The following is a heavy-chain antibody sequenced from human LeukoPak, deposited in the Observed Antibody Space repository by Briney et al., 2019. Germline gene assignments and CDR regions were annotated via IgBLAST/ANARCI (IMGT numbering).Heavy chain of an antibody. Sequence: GASVKVSCKASGYTFTGYYMHWVRQAPGQGLEWMGWINPNSGGTNYAQKFQGRVTMTRDTSISTAYMELSRLRSDDTAVYYCARQRFWSGYYPPYNWFDPWGQGTLVTVSS. CDR2: INPNSGGT. V-gene: IGHV1-2*02. CDR3: ARQRFWSGYYPPYNWFDP. CDR1: GYTFTGYY. D-gene: IGHD3-3*01. J-gene: IGHJ5*02.